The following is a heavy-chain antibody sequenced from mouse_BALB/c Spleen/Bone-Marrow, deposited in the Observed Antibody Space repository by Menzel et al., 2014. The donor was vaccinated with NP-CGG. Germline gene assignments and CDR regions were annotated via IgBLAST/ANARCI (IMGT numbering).Heavy chain of an antibody. CDR3: ARDGSSWGYFDV. CDR1: GYTFTDYA. D-gene: IGHD1-1*01. CDR2: ISTYYGDA. J-gene: IGHJ1*01. Sequence: VQLQESGAELVRPGVSVKISCKGSGYTFTDYAMHWVKQSHAKSLEWIGVISTYYGDASYNRKFKGKATMTVDKSSSTAYMELARLTSEDSAIYYCARDGSSWGYFDVWGAGTTVTVSS. V-gene: IGHV1S137*01.